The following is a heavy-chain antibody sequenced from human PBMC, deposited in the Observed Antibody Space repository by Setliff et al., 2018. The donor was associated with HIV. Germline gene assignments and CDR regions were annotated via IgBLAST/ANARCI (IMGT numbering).Heavy chain of an antibody. J-gene: IGHJ6*03. V-gene: IGHV3-7*03. D-gene: IGHD4-17*01. Sequence: GGSLSLSCVASGFTFSNYWMTWVRQAPGKGLEWVANIKQDGSEERYVDSVKGRFAISRDDAKNSLYLQMNSLRAEDTAVYYCARELWDNGDSSMDVWGKGTTVTVSS. CDR1: GFTFSNYW. CDR3: ARELWDNGDSSMDV. CDR2: IKQDGSEE.